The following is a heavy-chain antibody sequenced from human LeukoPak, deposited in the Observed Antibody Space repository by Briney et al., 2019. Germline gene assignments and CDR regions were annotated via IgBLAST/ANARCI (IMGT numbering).Heavy chain of an antibody. J-gene: IGHJ4*02. D-gene: IGHD6-13*01. CDR3: ARGGGYSSSSSFDY. CDR2: INPNSGGT. CDR1: GYTFTCYY. V-gene: IGHV1-2*02. Sequence: GASVKVSCKASGYTFTCYYMHWVRQAPGQGLEWMGWINPNSGGTNYAQKFQGRVTMTRDTSISTAYMELSRLRSDDTAVYYCARGGGYSSSSSFDYWGQGTLVTVSS.